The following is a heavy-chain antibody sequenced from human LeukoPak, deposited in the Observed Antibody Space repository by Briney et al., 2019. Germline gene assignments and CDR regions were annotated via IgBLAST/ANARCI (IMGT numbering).Heavy chain of an antibody. CDR2: IYYSGST. Sequence: PSETLSLTCTVSGGSISSGGYYWSWIRQHPGKGLEWIGYIYYSGSTYYNPSLKSRVTISVDTSKNQFSLKLSSVTAADTAVYYCARVLQIAAAGTCFDYWGQGTLVTVSS. CDR3: ARVLQIAAAGTCFDY. J-gene: IGHJ4*02. V-gene: IGHV4-31*03. D-gene: IGHD6-13*01. CDR1: GGSISSGGYY.